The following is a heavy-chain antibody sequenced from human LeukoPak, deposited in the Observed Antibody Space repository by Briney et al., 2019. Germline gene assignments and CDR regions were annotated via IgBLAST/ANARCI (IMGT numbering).Heavy chain of an antibody. CDR2: INHSGST. D-gene: IGHD2-21*02. J-gene: IGHJ4*02. V-gene: IGHV4-34*01. Sequence: PSETLSLTCAVYGGSFSGYYWNWIRQPPGKGLEWIGEINHSGSTNYNPSLKSRVTISVGTSKNQFSLKLSSVTAADTAVYYCARAWVTRPRHFGYWGQGTLVTVSS. CDR1: GGSFSGYY. CDR3: ARAWVTRPRHFGY.